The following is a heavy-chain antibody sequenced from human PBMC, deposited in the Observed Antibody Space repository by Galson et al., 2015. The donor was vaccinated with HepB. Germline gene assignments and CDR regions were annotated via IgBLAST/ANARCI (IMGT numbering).Heavy chain of an antibody. Sequence: SVKVSCKASGYTFTSYGISWVRQAPGQGLEWMGWISAYNGNTNYAQKLQGRVTMTTDTSTSTAYMELRSLRSDDTAVYYCARVGGRYYYDSSGYQYAFDIWGPGTMVAVSS. D-gene: IGHD3-22*01. J-gene: IGHJ3*02. CDR3: ARVGGRYYYDSSGYQYAFDI. CDR1: GYTFTSYG. V-gene: IGHV1-18*04. CDR2: ISAYNGNT.